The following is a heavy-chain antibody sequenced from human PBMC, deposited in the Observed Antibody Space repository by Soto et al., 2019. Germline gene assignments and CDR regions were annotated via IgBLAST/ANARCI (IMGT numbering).Heavy chain of an antibody. J-gene: IGHJ4*02. CDR2: ISYDGSNK. CDR1: GFTFSSYA. D-gene: IGHD6-19*01. Sequence: PGGSLRLSCAASGFTFSSYAMQWVRQAPGKGLEWVAVISYDGSNKYYVDSVKGRFTISRDNSKNTLYLQMNSLTPEDTAVYYCAKDGAVAGTFDYWGQGTLVTVSS. V-gene: IGHV3-30*18. CDR3: AKDGAVAGTFDY.